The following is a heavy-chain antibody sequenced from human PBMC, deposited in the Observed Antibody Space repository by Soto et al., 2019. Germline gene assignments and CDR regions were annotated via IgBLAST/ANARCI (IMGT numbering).Heavy chain of an antibody. D-gene: IGHD3-9*01. J-gene: IGHJ6*02. CDR3: ARDFYDILTGYYIWSGASVNGMDV. CDR1: GFTVSSNY. Sequence: GGSLRLSCAASGFTVSSNYMSWVRQAPGKGLEWVSVIYSGGSTYYADSVKGRFTISRDNSKNTLYLQMNSLRAEDTAVYYCARDFYDILTGYYIWSGASVNGMDVWGQGTTVTVSS. V-gene: IGHV3-66*01. CDR2: IYSGGST.